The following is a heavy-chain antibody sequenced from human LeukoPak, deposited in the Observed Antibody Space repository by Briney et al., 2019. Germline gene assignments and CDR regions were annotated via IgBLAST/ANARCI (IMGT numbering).Heavy chain of an antibody. D-gene: IGHD3-3*01. CDR2: INWNGGST. J-gene: IGHJ5*02. Sequence: AGGSLRLSCAASGFTFDDYGMNWVRQAPGKGLEWVSGINWNGGSTGYVDSVKGRFTISRDNAKNSLYLQMNSLRAEDTALYYCASTIFGGFDPWGQGTLVTVSS. V-gene: IGHV3-20*04. CDR3: ASTIFGGFDP. CDR1: GFTFDDYG.